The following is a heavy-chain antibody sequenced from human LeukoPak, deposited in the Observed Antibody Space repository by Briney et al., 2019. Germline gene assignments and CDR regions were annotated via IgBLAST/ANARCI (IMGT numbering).Heavy chain of an antibody. V-gene: IGHV3-21*01. CDR2: ISSSSSYI. CDR1: GFTFSSYN. Sequence: GSLRLSCAASGFTFSSYNMNWVRQAPGKGLEWVSSISSSSSYIYYVDSVKGRFTISRDHVKNSLYLQMNSLRADDTAVYYCARLSESSGYDYWGQGTLVTVSS. J-gene: IGHJ4*02. D-gene: IGHD3-22*01. CDR3: ARLSESSGYDY.